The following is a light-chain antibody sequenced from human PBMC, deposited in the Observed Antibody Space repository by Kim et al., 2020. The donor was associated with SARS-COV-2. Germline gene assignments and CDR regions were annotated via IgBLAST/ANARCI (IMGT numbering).Light chain of an antibody. CDR3: QQYDNLFT. CDR1: QDISNY. Sequence: DIQMTQSPSSLSASVGYRVTITCQASQDISNYLNWYQQKPGKAPKLLIYAASNLETGVPSRFGGSGSGTDFAFTISSLQPEDIATYFCQQYDNLFTFGPGTKVDIK. V-gene: IGKV1-33*01. J-gene: IGKJ3*01. CDR2: AAS.